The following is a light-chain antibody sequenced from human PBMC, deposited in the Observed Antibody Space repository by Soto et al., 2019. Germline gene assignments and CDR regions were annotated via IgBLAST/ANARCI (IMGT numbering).Light chain of an antibody. CDR3: QQRSNWPQT. CDR2: DAS. CDR1: QSVSSY. V-gene: IGKV3-11*01. J-gene: IGKJ1*01. Sequence: EIVLTQSPATLSLSPGERATLSCRDRQSVSSYLAWYQQKPDQAPSLLISDASTPATGIPARLSGSRSGTDFTLTISSLEPEDFAVYYWQQRSNWPQTFGQGTKVDIK.